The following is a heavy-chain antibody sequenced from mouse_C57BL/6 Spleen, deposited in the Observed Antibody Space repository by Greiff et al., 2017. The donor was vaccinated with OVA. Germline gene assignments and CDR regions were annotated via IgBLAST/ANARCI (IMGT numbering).Heavy chain of an antibody. CDR2: ISSGSSTI. J-gene: IGHJ1*03. CDR3: ARSYYGSSRYFDV. CDR1: GFTFSDYG. D-gene: IGHD1-1*01. V-gene: IGHV5-17*01. Sequence: EVKVVESGGGLVKPGGSLKLSCAASGFTFSDYGMHWVRQAPEKGLEWVAYISSGSSTIYYADTVKGRFTISRDNAKNTLFLQMTSLRSEDTAMYYCARSYYGSSRYFDVWGTGTTVTVSS.